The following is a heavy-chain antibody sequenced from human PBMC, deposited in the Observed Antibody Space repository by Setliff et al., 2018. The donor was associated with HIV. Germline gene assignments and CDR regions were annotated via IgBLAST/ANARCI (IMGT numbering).Heavy chain of an antibody. V-gene: IGHV1-2*02. CDR2: INSNGGAT. CDR3: ARDTAIGWYGESKMSDF. D-gene: IGHD3-10*01. CDR1: GYTFTGHF. Sequence: ASVKVSCKTAGYTFTGHFIHWMRQAPGQGLEWMGWINSNGGATDYAWRFEDRVTMTSDTSIRTVYMELSSLRSDDTAVYYCARDTAIGWYGESKMSDFWGQGTLVTVS. J-gene: IGHJ4*02.